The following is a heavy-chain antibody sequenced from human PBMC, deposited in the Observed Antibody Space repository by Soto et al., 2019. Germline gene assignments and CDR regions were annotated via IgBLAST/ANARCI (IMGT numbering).Heavy chain of an antibody. D-gene: IGHD2-21*02. J-gene: IGHJ4*02. CDR2: INHSGGT. CDR1: GGSFSGYY. CDR3: ARVALLSYCDGDCYSFFDR. Sequence: SETLSLTCAVYGGSFSGYYWSWIRQSPGKGLEWIGEINHSGGTNYNPSLKSRLTISVGKSKNQFSLKLTSVTAADTAVYYCARVALLSYCDGDCYSFFDRWGQGTQVTVSS. V-gene: IGHV4-34*01.